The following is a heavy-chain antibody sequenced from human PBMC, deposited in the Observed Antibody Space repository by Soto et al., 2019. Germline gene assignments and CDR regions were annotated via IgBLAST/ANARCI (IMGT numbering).Heavy chain of an antibody. J-gene: IGHJ4*02. CDR1: GGTFSSYA. D-gene: IGHD5-12*01. CDR2: IIPIFGTP. Sequence: QVQLVQSGAEVKKPGSSVNVPCKASGGTFSSYAISWLRQAPGQGLEWMGGIIPIFGTPNYAQKFQGRVTITADESTSTAYMELSSRISEDTAVFYCARLGDGYLYDFDYWGQGTLVTVSS. CDR3: ARLGDGYLYDFDY. V-gene: IGHV1-69*12.